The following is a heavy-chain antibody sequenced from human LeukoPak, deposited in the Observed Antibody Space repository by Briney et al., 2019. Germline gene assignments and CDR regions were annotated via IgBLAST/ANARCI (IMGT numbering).Heavy chain of an antibody. D-gene: IGHD4-17*01. J-gene: IGHJ3*02. CDR3: ARPTAVTLVDAFNI. V-gene: IGHV3-21*05. CDR1: GFSCSIYA. Sequence: GGSLRLSCAASGFSCSIYAMNWVRQAPGKGLEWIAYIGITSTDVFYADSVKGRFTISRDNAKNSLYLQLNSLRDEDTAVYFCARPTAVTLVDAFNIWGLGTMVTVSS. CDR2: IGITSTDV.